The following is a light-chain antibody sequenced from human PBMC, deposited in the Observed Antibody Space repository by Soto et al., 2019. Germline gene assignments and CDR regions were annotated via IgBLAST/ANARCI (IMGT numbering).Light chain of an antibody. CDR3: AAWDDSLNGFYA. CDR2: SNN. J-gene: IGLJ1*01. CDR1: SSNIGSNT. Sequence: QSVLTQPPSASGTPGQRVTISCSGSSSNIGSNTVNWYQQLPGTAPKLLIYSNNQQPSGVPDRFSGSKSGTSASLAISGLQSEDEADYYCAAWDDSLNGFYAFGTGTKVTVL. V-gene: IGLV1-44*01.